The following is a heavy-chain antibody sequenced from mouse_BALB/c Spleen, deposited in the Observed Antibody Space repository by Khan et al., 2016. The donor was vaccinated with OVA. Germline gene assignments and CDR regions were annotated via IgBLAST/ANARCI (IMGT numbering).Heavy chain of an antibody. V-gene: IGHV1S127*01. Sequence: QVQLQQSGPELVRPGASVKMSCKASGYTFTSFWIHWVKQRPGQGLEWIGMIDPSKSETRLNQKFKDKATLNVDKSSNIAYMQLSRLTSEGSAVYYCTREGYGSPFAYWGQGTLVTVSA. CDR2: IDPSKSET. D-gene: IGHD1-1*01. CDR1: GYTFTSFW. J-gene: IGHJ3*01. CDR3: TREGYGSPFAY.